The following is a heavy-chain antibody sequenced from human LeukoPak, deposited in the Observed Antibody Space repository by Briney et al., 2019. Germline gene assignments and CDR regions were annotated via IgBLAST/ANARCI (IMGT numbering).Heavy chain of an antibody. CDR3: ARVAPHDYWSFDY. V-gene: IGHV4-30-2*01. D-gene: IGHD2-8*02. CDR1: GGSISSGGYY. Sequence: SETLSLTCTVSGGSISSGGYYWSWIRQPPGKGLEWIGYIYHSGSTYYNPSLKSRVTISVDRSKNQFSLKLSSVTAADTAVYYCARVAPHDYWSFDYWGQGTLVTVSS. J-gene: IGHJ4*02. CDR2: IYHSGST.